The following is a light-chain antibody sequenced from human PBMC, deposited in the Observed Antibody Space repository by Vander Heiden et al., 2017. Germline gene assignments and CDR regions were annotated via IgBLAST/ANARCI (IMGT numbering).Light chain of an antibody. CDR2: LGS. CDR1: QSLLDSNGNNY. J-gene: IGKJ4*01. CDR3: MQALKTRALT. Sequence: IVMPQSSLSLPVTPGEPASISCRSSQSLLDSNGNNYLECYQQKTGQSPQMLMYLGSNRASRVPERRIGSRSGTKYTLKISRVEAEDVGVYYCMQALKTRALTFGGGTKVEIK. V-gene: IGKV2-28*01.